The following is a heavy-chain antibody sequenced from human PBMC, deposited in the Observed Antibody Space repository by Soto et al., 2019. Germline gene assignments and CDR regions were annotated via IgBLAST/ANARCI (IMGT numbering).Heavy chain of an antibody. J-gene: IGHJ4*02. D-gene: IGHD6-13*01. Sequence: EVQLLESGGGLVQPGGSLRLSCAASGFTFSNYAMTWVRQAPGKGLEWVSVITGSGGGTYFVDSVNGRFTISIDNSKNTVYLQMNSLRAEDTAVYYCAKRPLTAAGFDYWGQGTLVTVSS. CDR1: GFTFSNYA. V-gene: IGHV3-23*01. CDR2: ITGSGGGT. CDR3: AKRPLTAAGFDY.